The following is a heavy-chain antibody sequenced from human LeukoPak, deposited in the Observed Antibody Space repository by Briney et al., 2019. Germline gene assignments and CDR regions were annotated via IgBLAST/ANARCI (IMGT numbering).Heavy chain of an antibody. D-gene: IGHD5-24*01. V-gene: IGHV4-59*01. J-gene: IGHJ4*02. Sequence: SETLSLTCTVSGDSMNDYYWNWIRQPPGKGLEWIGYIYYSGSTNYNPSLKSRVTISVDTSKNQFSPKLSSVTAADTAVYYCATGGDGYNYYFDYWGQGTLVTVSS. CDR3: ATGGDGYNYYFDY. CDR2: IYYSGST. CDR1: GDSMNDYY.